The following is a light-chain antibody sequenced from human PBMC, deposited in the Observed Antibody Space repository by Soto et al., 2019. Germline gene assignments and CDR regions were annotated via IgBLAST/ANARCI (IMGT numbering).Light chain of an antibody. V-gene: IGKV3D-11*02. CDR3: QQRSSWHLLT. J-gene: IGKJ5*01. Sequence: ETVMTQSPATLSLSPGERATLSCVASKSVITQLAWYQQKPGQAPRLLIYDPSNRAAGIPARFSGSGSGTDFTLTISSLEHEDFAVYYCQQRSSWHLLTFGQGTRLEIK. CDR1: KSVITQ. CDR2: DPS.